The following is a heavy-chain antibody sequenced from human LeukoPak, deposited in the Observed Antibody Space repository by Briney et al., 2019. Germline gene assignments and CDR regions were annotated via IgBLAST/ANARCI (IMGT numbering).Heavy chain of an antibody. Sequence: PSETLSLTCSVSAGSISSYYRSWIRQPPGKGLEWIGYISYSGSTNYNPSLKIRVTISVDTSKNQFSLKLSSVTAADTAVYYCAREFYTALRSWGQGTLASVSS. J-gene: IGHJ5*02. V-gene: IGHV4-59*01. CDR1: AGSISSYY. D-gene: IGHD2-2*02. CDR2: ISYSGST. CDR3: AREFYTALRS.